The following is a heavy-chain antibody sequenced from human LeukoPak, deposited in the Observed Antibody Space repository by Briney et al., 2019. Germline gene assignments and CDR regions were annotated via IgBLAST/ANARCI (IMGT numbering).Heavy chain of an antibody. CDR2: TYYRSKWYN. D-gene: IGHD3-10*01. V-gene: IGHV6-1*01. CDR3: ARGLSSGYYGMDV. J-gene: IGHJ6*02. Sequence: SQTLSLTCAISGDSVSSNSAAWNRIRQSPSRGLEWLGRTYYRSKWYNDYAVSVKGRITINPDTSKNQFSLQLNSVTPEDTAVYYCARGLSSGYYGMDVWGQGTTVTVSS. CDR1: GDSVSSNSAA.